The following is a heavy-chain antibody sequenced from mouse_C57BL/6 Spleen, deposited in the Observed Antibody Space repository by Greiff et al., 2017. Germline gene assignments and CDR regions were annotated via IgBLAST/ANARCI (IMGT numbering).Heavy chain of an antibody. V-gene: IGHV14-2*01. CDR2: IDPEDGDN. CDR3: ARSTYDYDGFAD. D-gene: IGHD2-4*01. Sequence: EVQLQQSGEELVKPGASVKLSCTASGFNIKDYYMHWVKQRTEQGLEWIGRIDPEDGDNKYAPKFQGKATITADTSTNTAYLQLSSLTSEDTAVYYCARSTYDYDGFADWGQGTLVTVSA. J-gene: IGHJ3*01. CDR1: GFNIKDYY.